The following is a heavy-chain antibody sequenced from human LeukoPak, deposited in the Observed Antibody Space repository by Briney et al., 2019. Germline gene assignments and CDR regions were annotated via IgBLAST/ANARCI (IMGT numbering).Heavy chain of an antibody. V-gene: IGHV3-73*01. CDR1: GFTFSGAA. CDR2: IRSKTNSYAT. D-gene: IGHD4-17*01. J-gene: IGHJ4*02. CDR3: TSPYDDLGGDFVY. Sequence: GGSLRLSCSGSGFTFSGAAMHWVRQASGKVLEWVGRIRSKTNSYATEYAPSVKGRFIISRDDSKKMAYLQMNSLKTEDSAVYYCTSPYDDLGGDFVYWGQGALVTVSS.